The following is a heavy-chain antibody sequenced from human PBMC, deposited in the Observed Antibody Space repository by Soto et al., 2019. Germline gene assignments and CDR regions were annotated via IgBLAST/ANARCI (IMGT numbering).Heavy chain of an antibody. J-gene: IGHJ5*02. CDR3: ARVVPGAEAWFGP. Sequence: ASVKVSCTASGYSLRANYIHWVRQAPGQGLEWLGWINLYSDGTDYAQKFQGRVSMTTDTSTTTAYMELRSLRSDDTAVYYCARVVPGAEAWFGPWGQGTLVTVSS. CDR2: INLYSDGT. CDR1: GYSLRANY. D-gene: IGHD2-2*01. V-gene: IGHV1-2*02.